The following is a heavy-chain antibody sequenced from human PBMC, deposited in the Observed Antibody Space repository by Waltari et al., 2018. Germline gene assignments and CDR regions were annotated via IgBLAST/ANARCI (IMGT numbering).Heavy chain of an antibody. CDR2: ISGSGNT. J-gene: IGHJ5*01. CDR3: ARHADRGPAICGFDS. Sequence: QLQLQESGPGLVKPSETLSLPCTFSGGSISGRNTFWDWIRQPPGGGLEWIGLISGSGNTKYTPALRRRLTRSVDTSQNQFSLKLSSVTAADTAVYFCARHADRGPAICGFDSWGQGTLVTVSS. V-gene: IGHV4-39*01. CDR1: GGSISGRNTF. D-gene: IGHD2-2*01.